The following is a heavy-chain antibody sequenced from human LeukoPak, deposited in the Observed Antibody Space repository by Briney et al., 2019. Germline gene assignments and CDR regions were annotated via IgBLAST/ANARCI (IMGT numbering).Heavy chain of an antibody. Sequence: PGGSLRLSCAASGFTFSSYAMHWVRQAPGKGLEWVAVISYDGSNKYYADSVKGRFTISRDNSKNTLYLQMNSLRAEDTAVYYCASEVGATVNDAFDIWGQGTMVTVSS. D-gene: IGHD1-26*01. J-gene: IGHJ3*02. V-gene: IGHV3-30*04. CDR2: ISYDGSNK. CDR3: ASEVGATVNDAFDI. CDR1: GFTFSSYA.